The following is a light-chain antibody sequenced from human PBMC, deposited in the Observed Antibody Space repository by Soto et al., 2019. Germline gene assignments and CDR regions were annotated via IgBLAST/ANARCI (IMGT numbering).Light chain of an antibody. CDR2: AAS. V-gene: IGKV1-12*01. CDR3: PQANSFPWT. CDR1: QGVSSW. Sequence: DIQMTQSPSSVSASVGDRVTITCRASQGVSSWLAWYQQKPGKAPKLLIYAASSLQSGAPSRFSGSGSATDYSRNISSLQPEDFEADYCPQANSFPWTFGQGTKVEIK. J-gene: IGKJ1*01.